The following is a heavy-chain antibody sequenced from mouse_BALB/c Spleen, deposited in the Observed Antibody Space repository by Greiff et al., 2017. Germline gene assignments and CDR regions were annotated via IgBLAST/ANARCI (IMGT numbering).Heavy chain of an antibody. D-gene: IGHD1-1*01. CDR2: ISSGGGST. V-gene: IGHV5-12-1*01. Sequence: EVQRVESGGGLVKPGGSLKLSCAASGFAFSSYDMSWVRQTPEKRLEWVAYISSGGGSTYYPDTVKGRFTISRDNAKNTLYLQMSSLKSEDTAMYYCARYSLTTVDYLDYWGQGTTLTVSS. CDR1: GFAFSSYD. CDR3: ARYSLTTVDYLDY. J-gene: IGHJ2*01.